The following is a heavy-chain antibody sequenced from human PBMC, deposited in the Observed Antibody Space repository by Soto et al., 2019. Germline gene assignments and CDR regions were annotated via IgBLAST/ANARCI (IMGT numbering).Heavy chain of an antibody. D-gene: IGHD2-21*02. CDR3: ARAVVPATVDFYYYYIDF. J-gene: IGHJ6*03. V-gene: IGHV4-30-4*08. Sequence: QVQLQESGPGLVKPSQTLSLTCTVSGGFISSGDYYWNWIRQLPGQGLEWIGYIEHSGSSFYKPSQNGRVVIALDTSQNQFSMKLNSVTAADTAVDYCARAVVPATVDFYYYYIDFWGKGTTVTVSS. CDR1: GGFISSGDYY. CDR2: IEHSGSS.